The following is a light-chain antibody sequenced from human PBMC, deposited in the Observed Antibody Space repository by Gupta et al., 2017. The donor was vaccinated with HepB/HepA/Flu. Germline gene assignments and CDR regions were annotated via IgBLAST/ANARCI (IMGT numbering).Light chain of an antibody. CDR1: TSNIGHNY. Sequence: QSVLTQPPSASGTPGQRVTISCSGSTSNIGHNYVYWYQQLPGTAPKVLNYRHDQRPSGVPDRFSGSKSGASASLAISGLRSEDEADYYCASWDDGLSGWVFGGGTKLTVL. J-gene: IGLJ3*02. CDR2: RHD. CDR3: ASWDDGLSGWV. V-gene: IGLV1-47*01.